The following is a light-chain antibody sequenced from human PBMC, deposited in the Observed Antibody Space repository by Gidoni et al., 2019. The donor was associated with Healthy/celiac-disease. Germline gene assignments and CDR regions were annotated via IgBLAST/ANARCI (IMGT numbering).Light chain of an antibody. CDR1: QSVSSSY. CDR3: QQYGSSPTAVFT. CDR2: GAS. J-gene: IGKJ3*01. V-gene: IGKV3-20*01. Sequence: EIVLTQSPGTLSLSPGERATLSCRASQSVSSSYLAWYQQKPGQAPRLLIYGASSRATGIPDRFSGSGSGTDFTLTISRLEPEDFAVYYCQQYGSSPTAVFTFGPGTKVDIK.